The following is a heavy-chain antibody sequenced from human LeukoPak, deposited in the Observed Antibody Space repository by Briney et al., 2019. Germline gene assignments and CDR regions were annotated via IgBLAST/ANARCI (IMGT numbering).Heavy chain of an antibody. D-gene: IGHD6-19*01. J-gene: IGHJ4*02. CDR3: ARGSSSGWYEFYYFDY. V-gene: IGHV4-34*01. CDR2: INHSGST. CDR1: GGSFSGYY. Sequence: SETLSLTCAVYGGSFSGYYWSWIHQPPGKGLEWIGEINHSGSTNYNPSLKSRVTISVDTSKNQFSLKLSSVTAADTAVYYCARGSSSGWYEFYYFDYWGQGTLVTVSS.